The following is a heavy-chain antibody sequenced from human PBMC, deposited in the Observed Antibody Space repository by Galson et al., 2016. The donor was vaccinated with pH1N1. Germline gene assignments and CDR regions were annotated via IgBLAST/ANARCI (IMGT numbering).Heavy chain of an antibody. Sequence: LEWMGGIIPMFGTTDYAQKFQGRVTFTADDSTSTAYMELSSLRSEDTAVYYCARRPEIYYYRMDVWGQGTTVTVSS. CDR3: ARRPEIYYYRMDV. D-gene: IGHD1-14*01. CDR2: IIPMFGTT. J-gene: IGHJ6*02. V-gene: IGHV1-69*01.